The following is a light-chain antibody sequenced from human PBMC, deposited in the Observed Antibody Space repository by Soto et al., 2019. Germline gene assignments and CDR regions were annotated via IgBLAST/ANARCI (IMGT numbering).Light chain of an antibody. CDR3: SSYAGSNIFV. V-gene: IGLV2-8*01. Sequence: QSALTQPPSASGSPGQSVTISCTGTSSDVGGYEYVSWYQQHPGEAPKLMIDEVSKRPSGVPDRFSGSKSGDTASLSVSGLQSEDEADYYCSSYAGSNIFVFGTGTKLTVL. CDR2: EVS. CDR1: SSDVGGYEY. J-gene: IGLJ1*01.